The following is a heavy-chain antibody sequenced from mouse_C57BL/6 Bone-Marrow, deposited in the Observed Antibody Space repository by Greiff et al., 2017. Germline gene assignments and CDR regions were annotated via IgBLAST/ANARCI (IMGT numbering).Heavy chain of an antibody. V-gene: IGHV1-72*01. CDR3: ASSRHLDY. CDR1: GYTFTSYW. CDR2: IDPNSGGT. D-gene: IGHD3-1*01. Sequence: QQSCKASGYTFTSYWMHWVKQRPGRGLEWIGRIDPNSGGTKYNEKFKSKATLTVDKPSSTAYLQLSSLTSEDSAVYYCASSRHLDYWGQGTTLTVSS. J-gene: IGHJ2*01.